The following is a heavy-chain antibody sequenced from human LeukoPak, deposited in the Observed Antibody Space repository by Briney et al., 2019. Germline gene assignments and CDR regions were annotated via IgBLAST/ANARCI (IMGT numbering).Heavy chain of an antibody. CDR3: ARGPKLNSSGYYALFDI. J-gene: IGHJ3*02. CDR1: GGSFSGYY. V-gene: IGHV4-34*01. Sequence: SETLSLTCAVYGGSFSGYYWSWIRQPPGKGLEWIGEINHSGSTNYNPSLKSRVTISVDTSKNQFSLKLSSVTAADTAMYYCARGPKLNSSGYYALFDIWGQGTMVTVSS. CDR2: INHSGST. D-gene: IGHD3-22*01.